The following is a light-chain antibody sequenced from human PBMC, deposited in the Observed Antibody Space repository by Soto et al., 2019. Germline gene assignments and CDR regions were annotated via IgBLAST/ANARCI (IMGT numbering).Light chain of an antibody. CDR1: SSHVGSYNY. Sequence: QSVLTQPASGCGSPGQWVTISCTGTSSHVGSYNYVAGYQQFPGKTPKLIMYEGRNRPSGVSSRFSGPKSANTASPTPSGLQPEDEADSSCISYTASDTSYVFGTGTKVPVL. CDR3: ISYTASDTSYV. J-gene: IGLJ1*01. V-gene: IGLV2-14*01. CDR2: EGR.